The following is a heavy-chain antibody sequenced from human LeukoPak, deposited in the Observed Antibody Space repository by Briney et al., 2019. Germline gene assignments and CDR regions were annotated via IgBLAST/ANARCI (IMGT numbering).Heavy chain of an antibody. Sequence: SVKVSCKASGGTFSSYAISWVRQAPGQGLEWMGGIIPIFGTANYAQKFQGRVTITADESTSTAYMELSSLRSEDTAVYYCASDYGGNYYFDYWGQGTLVTVSS. V-gene: IGHV1-69*13. CDR3: ASDYGGNYYFDY. J-gene: IGHJ4*02. CDR2: IIPIFGTA. CDR1: GGTFSSYA. D-gene: IGHD4-23*01.